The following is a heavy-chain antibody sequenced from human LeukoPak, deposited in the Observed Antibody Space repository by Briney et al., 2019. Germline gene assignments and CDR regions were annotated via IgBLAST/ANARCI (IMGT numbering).Heavy chain of an antibody. CDR3: ARRGRTVTTRSLGSYFQH. J-gene: IGHJ1*01. Sequence: PSETLSLTCAVYGGSFSGYYWSWIRQPPGKGLEWIGEINHSGSTNYNPSLKSRVTISVDTSKNQFSLKLSSVTAADTAVYYCARRGRTVTTRSLGSYFQHWGQGTLVTVSS. V-gene: IGHV4-34*01. CDR1: GGSFSGYY. CDR2: INHSGST. D-gene: IGHD4-17*01.